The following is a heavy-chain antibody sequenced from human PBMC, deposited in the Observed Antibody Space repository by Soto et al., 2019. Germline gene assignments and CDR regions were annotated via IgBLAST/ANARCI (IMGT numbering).Heavy chain of an antibody. CDR3: ATANTPYAFDM. J-gene: IGHJ3*02. CDR2: INPAGNVQ. Sequence: VQLVESGGGLVQPGEPLRLSCTASGLTFSISWMTWVRQAPGEGLEWVSNINPAGNVQQYADSEKERFTISRDNAKNSLFLQMSGLRVEDTAVYYCATANTPYAFDMWGQGTMVTVSS. CDR1: GLTFSISW. V-gene: IGHV3-7*01.